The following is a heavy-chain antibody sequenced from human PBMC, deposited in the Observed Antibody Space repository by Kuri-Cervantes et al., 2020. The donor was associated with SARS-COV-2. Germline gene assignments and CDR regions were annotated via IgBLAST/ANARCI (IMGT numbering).Heavy chain of an antibody. CDR2: IGPSGTTK. Sequence: GESLKISCTASGFIFSDYYMTWIRQAPGKGLEWVSNIGPSGTTKYYADSVKGRFTISRDNAKNSLYLQMNSLRAEDTAVYYCAKDLEEHNYYDFWTWCAFDIWGQGTMVTVSS. D-gene: IGHD3-3*01. V-gene: IGHV3-11*04. CDR1: GFIFSDYY. J-gene: IGHJ3*02. CDR3: AKDLEEHNYYDFWTWCAFDI.